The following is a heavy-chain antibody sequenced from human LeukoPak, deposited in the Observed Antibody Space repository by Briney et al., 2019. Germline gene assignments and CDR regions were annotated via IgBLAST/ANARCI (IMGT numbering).Heavy chain of an antibody. CDR3: AKGSRFDDYFDY. Sequence: GGSLRLSCAASGFTFDDYAMHWVRQAPGKGLEWVSGISWNSGSIGYADSVKGRFTISRDNAKNSLYLQMNSLRAEDTALYYCAKGSRFDDYFDYWGQGTLVTVSS. D-gene: IGHD3-10*02. J-gene: IGHJ4*02. V-gene: IGHV3-9*01. CDR1: GFTFDDYA. CDR2: ISWNSGSI.